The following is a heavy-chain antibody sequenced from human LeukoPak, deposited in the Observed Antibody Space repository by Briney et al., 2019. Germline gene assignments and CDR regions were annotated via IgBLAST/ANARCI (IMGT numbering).Heavy chain of an antibody. V-gene: IGHV4-30-2*01. Sequence: PSETLSLTCTVSGGSISSGGYYWSWIRQPPGKGLEWIGYIYHSGSTYYNPSLKSRVTISVDRSKNQFSLKLSSVTAADTAVYYCARRIYSSGWYFDYWGQGTLVTVSS. J-gene: IGHJ4*02. CDR3: ARRIYSSGWYFDY. D-gene: IGHD6-19*01. CDR1: GGSISSGGYY. CDR2: IYHSGST.